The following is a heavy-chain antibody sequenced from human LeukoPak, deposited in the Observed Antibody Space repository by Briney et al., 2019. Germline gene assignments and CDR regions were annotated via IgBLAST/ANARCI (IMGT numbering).Heavy chain of an antibody. V-gene: IGHV5-51*01. CDR1: GYSFTSYW. D-gene: IGHD3-22*01. J-gene: IGHJ4*02. Sequence: GESLKISCKGSGYSFTSYWIGWVRQMPGKGLEWMGIIYPGDSDTRYSPSFQGQVTISADKSISTAYLQWSSLKASDTAMYYCARPYYYDSSGYYYAGVYFDYWGQGTLVTVSS. CDR3: ARPYYYDSSGYYYAGVYFDY. CDR2: IYPGDSDT.